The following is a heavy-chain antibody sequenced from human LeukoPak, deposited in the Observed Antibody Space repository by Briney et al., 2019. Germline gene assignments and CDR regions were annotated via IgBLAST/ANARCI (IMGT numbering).Heavy chain of an antibody. V-gene: IGHV3-30*18. CDR3: AKGTDYGGNSYFDY. J-gene: IGHJ4*02. CDR2: ISYDGSNK. CDR1: GFTFSSYG. Sequence: GGSLRLSCAASGFTFSSYGMHWVRQAPGKGLEWVAVISYDGSNKYYADSVKGRFTISRDNSKNTLYLQMNSLRAEDTAVYYCAKGTDYGGNSYFDYWGQGTLVTVSS. D-gene: IGHD4-23*01.